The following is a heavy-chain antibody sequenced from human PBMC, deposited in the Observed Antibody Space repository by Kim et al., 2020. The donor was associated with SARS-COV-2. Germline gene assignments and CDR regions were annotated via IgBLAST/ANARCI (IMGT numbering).Heavy chain of an antibody. CDR1: GFTFSSYG. D-gene: IGHD3-9*01. Sequence: GGSLRLSCAASGFTFSSYGMHWVRQAPGKGLEWVAVISYDGSNKYYADSVKGRFTISRDNSKNTLYLQMNSLRAEDTAVYYCAKDLVYYDILTGYCWHASTPYYYYGMDVWGQGTTVTVSS. J-gene: IGHJ6*02. CDR3: AKDLVYYDILTGYCWHASTPYYYYGMDV. V-gene: IGHV3-30*18. CDR2: ISYDGSNK.